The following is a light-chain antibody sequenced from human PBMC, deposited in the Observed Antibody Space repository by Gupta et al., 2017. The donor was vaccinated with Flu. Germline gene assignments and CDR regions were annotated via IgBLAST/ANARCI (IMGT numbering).Light chain of an antibody. CDR2: EDN. CDR1: SGSIATTY. J-gene: IGLJ2*01. Sequence: NFMLTQPHSVSESPGQTVTISCTRTSGSIATTYVQLYRPRPGSSPTTMIYEDNLRLCGVPAPFTCSIDISPNSTSLTISGLNTEVDADYYCQSKDAITRGVVFGGGTRPTVL. CDR3: QSKDAITRGVV. V-gene: IGLV6-57*01.